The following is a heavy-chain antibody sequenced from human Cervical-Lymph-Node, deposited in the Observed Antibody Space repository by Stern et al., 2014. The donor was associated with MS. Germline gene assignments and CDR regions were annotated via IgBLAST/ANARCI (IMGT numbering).Heavy chain of an antibody. CDR2: NDWTNDK. CDR1: GFSLSSDGMC. D-gene: IGHD1-26*01. V-gene: IGHV2-70*01. J-gene: IGHJ6*02. CDR3: ARMVGATGYYYDVDV. Sequence: QVTLKESGPAVVKPTQTLTLTCTFSGFSLSSDGMCVTWIRQPPGKALEWLAINDWTNDKYYSTSLKTRLTISKDTPKNQVVLTMTNIDPMDTATYYCARMVGATGYYYDVDVWGQGTTVTVSS.